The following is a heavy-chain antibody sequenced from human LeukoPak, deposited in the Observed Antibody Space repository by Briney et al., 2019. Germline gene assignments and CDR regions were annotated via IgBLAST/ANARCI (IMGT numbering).Heavy chain of an antibody. Sequence: PGRSLRLSCAASGFTFDDYAMHWVRQVPGKGLEWVSGISWTSGSIGYADSVKGRFTISRDNAKNSLYLQMNSLRAEDTALYYGAKDIAVTTDRRWFDPWGQGTLVTVSS. V-gene: IGHV3-9*01. D-gene: IGHD4-17*01. CDR2: ISWTSGSI. CDR3: AKDIAVTTDRRWFDP. J-gene: IGHJ5*02. CDR1: GFTFDDYA.